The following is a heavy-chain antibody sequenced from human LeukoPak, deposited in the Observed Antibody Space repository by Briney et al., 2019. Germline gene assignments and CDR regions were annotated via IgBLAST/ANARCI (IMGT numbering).Heavy chain of an antibody. CDR2: INPNTGYT. CDR1: GYTFVGYY. V-gene: IGHV1-2*02. J-gene: IGHJ4*02. Sequence: ASVKVSCKASGYTFVGYYIHWVRQAPGQGLECMGWINPNTGYTSYGQRFQGRVTMTSDTSISTAYMELSRLRSDDTAVYYCAKVSKSSPMVANYYFDSWGQGTLVTVSS. D-gene: IGHD4/OR15-4a*01. CDR3: AKVSKSSPMVANYYFDS.